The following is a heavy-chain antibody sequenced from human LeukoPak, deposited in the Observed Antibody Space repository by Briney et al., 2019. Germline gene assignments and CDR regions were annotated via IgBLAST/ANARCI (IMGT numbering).Heavy chain of an antibody. CDR3: ARQMETYNRFDP. CDR2: IYYSGST. J-gene: IGHJ5*02. D-gene: IGHD1-1*01. V-gene: IGHV4-39*01. CDR1: GGSISSSSYY. Sequence: PSETLSLTCTVSGGSISSSSYYWGWIRQPPGKGLEWIGSIYYSGSTYYNPSLKSRVTISVDTSKNQFSLKLSSVTAADTAVYYCARQMETYNRFDPWGQGTLVTVSS.